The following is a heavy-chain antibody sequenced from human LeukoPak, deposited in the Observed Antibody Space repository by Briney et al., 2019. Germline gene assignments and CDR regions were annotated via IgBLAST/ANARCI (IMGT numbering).Heavy chain of an antibody. CDR1: GFTFINYD. CDR3: AKTVNYYDSRRLDY. CDR2: ISYDGSNK. D-gene: IGHD3-22*01. J-gene: IGHJ4*02. Sequence: GSSLRLSCAASGFTFINYDMHWVRQAPGKGLKWVALISYDGSNKYYEDSVQARFNISRDNSKNTLYLQMNSLRAEDTAVYSCAKTVNYYDSRRLDYWGQGTLVTVSS. V-gene: IGHV3-30*18.